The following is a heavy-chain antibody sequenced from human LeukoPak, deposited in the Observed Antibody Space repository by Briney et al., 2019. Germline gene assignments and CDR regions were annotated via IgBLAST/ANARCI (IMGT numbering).Heavy chain of an antibody. D-gene: IGHD4-17*01. CDR2: INFDGSST. V-gene: IGHV3-74*01. J-gene: IGHJ5*02. CDR3: ARDRDYGDYWFDP. Sequence: GGSLRLSCAASGFTLSSYWMHWVRQAPGKGLVWVSRINFDGSSTTYADSVKGRFTISRDNAKNSLYLQMNSLRAEDTAVYYCARDRDYGDYWFDPWGQGTLVTVSS. CDR1: GFTLSSYW.